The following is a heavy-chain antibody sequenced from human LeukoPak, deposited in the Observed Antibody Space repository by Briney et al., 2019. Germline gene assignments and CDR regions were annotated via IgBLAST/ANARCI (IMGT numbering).Heavy chain of an antibody. V-gene: IGHV3-7*01. CDR2: IKQDGSEK. CDR3: ARETYGDYPDY. CDR1: GFTFSSYW. Sequence: GGSLRLSCAASGFTFSSYWMSWVRQAPGKGLEWVANIKQDGSEKYYVDSVKGRFTISRDNAKNSLYLQMNSLRAEDKAVYYCARETYGDYPDYGGQGTLVTVSS. D-gene: IGHD4-17*01. J-gene: IGHJ4*02.